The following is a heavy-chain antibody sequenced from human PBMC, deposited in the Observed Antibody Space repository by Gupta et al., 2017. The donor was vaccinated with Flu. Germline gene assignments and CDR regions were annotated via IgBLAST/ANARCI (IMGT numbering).Heavy chain of an antibody. Sequence: EVQLWESGGGVVQPGGSLRLSCAASGFAFRNYVMNWVRQAPGKGLEWVSSVTGSGTNTYYEDSVKGRFTISRDNSKNTLYLQMNSLRVEDSARYYCAKAGPYTSSWPEGVDSWGQGTLVNVSS. CDR1: GFAFRNYV. V-gene: IGHV3-23*01. J-gene: IGHJ4*02. D-gene: IGHD6-13*01. CDR2: VTGSGTNT. CDR3: AKAGPYTSSWPEGVDS.